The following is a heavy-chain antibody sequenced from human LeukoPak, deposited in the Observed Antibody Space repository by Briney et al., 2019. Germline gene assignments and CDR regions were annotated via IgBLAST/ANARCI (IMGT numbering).Heavy chain of an antibody. Sequence: ASVKVSCKASGYTFTSYGISWVRQAPGQGLEWMGWISAYNGNTNYAQKLQGRVTMTTDTSTSTAYMELRSLRSDDTAVYYYARGITIFGVVTSSFDYWGQGTLVTVSS. CDR3: ARGITIFGVVTSSFDY. J-gene: IGHJ4*02. CDR1: GYTFTSYG. V-gene: IGHV1-18*01. CDR2: ISAYNGNT. D-gene: IGHD3-3*01.